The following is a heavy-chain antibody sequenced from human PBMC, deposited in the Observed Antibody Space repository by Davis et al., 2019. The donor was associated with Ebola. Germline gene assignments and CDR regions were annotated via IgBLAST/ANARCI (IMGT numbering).Heavy chain of an antibody. J-gene: IGHJ4*02. D-gene: IGHD6-13*01. CDR3: AKFSIAAFGPFDY. Sequence: GESLKISCAASGFTFSSYAMSWVRQAPGKGLEWVSAISGSGGSTYYADSVKGRFTISRDNSKNTLYLQMNSLRAEDTAVYYCAKFSIAAFGPFDYWGQGTLATVSS. CDR2: ISGSGGST. V-gene: IGHV3-23*01. CDR1: GFTFSSYA.